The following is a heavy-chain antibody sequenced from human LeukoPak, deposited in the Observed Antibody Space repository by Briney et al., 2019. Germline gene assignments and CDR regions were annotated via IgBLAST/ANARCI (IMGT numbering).Heavy chain of an antibody. D-gene: IGHD6-19*01. V-gene: IGHV3-9*01. CDR3: AKDGGSGWFGAYYYGMDV. J-gene: IGHJ6*02. CDR1: GFTFDDYA. CDR2: ISWNSGSI. Sequence: PGGSLRLSCAASGFTFDDYAMRWVRQAPGKGLEWVSGISWNSGSIGYADSVKGRFTISRDNAKNSLYLQMNSLRAEDTALYYCAKDGGSGWFGAYYYGMDVWGQGTTVTVSS.